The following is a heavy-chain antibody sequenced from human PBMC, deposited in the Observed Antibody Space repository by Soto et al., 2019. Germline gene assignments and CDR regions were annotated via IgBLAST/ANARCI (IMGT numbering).Heavy chain of an antibody. D-gene: IGHD6-13*01. CDR2: XSXXEXXX. CDR1: GFTFSVYD. V-gene: IGHV3-30*03. J-gene: IGHJ4*02. Sequence: GGSLRLSCVARGFTFSVYDMHWVRQTPGKGLEXVAXXSXXEXXXXXAXXVKGRFTISRDNSKYILYLQMNSLRGEDTAVYYCARVEWSSSWYIDYWGQGTLVTASS. CDR3: ARVEWSSSWYIDY.